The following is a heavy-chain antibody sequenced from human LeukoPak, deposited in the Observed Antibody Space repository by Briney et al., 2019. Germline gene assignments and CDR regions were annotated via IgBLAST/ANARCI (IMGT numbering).Heavy chain of an antibody. D-gene: IGHD1-1*01. J-gene: IGHJ6*03. Sequence: PSETLALTCTVSGGSISSYYWSWIRQPAGKGLEWIGRIYTSGSTNYNPSLKSRVTMSVDTSKNQFSLKLSSVTAADTAVYYRARVTRSGRHYYYYYMDVWGKGTTVTVSS. CDR2: IYTSGST. CDR3: ARVTRSGRHYYYYYMDV. V-gene: IGHV4-4*07. CDR1: GGSISSYY.